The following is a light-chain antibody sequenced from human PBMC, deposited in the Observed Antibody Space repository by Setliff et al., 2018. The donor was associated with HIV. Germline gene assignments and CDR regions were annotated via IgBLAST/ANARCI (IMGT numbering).Light chain of an antibody. Sequence: QSVLTQPASVSGSPGQSITISCTGTNSDVGGYHYVSWYQQHPGKAPKLMIYEVSNRPSGVSNRFSGSKSGNTASLTISGLQAGDEADYYCSSYTTTTIVVFGGGTKVTVL. J-gene: IGLJ2*01. CDR2: EVS. CDR3: SSYTTTTIVV. V-gene: IGLV2-14*01. CDR1: NSDVGGYHY.